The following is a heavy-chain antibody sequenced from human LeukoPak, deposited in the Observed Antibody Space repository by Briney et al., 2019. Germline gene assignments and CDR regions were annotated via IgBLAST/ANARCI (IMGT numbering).Heavy chain of an antibody. Sequence: PGGSLRLSCVASGLTFSDYSINWVRQAPGKGLEWVSVIGYDGGNQYYSDSVKGRFTISRDNSKNTLYLQMNSLRTDDTAVYYCARGTRYCSGSSCYIDAFDFWGQGTMVTVSS. CDR2: IGYDGGNQ. CDR3: ARGTRYCSGSSCYIDAFDF. D-gene: IGHD2-2*01. CDR1: GLTFSDYS. J-gene: IGHJ3*01. V-gene: IGHV3-30*03.